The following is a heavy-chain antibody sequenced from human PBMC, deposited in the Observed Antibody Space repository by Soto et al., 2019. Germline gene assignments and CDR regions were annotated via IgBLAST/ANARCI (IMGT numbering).Heavy chain of an antibody. D-gene: IGHD3-22*01. Sequence: ASVKVSCKASGGTFSSYAISWVRQAPGQGLEWMGGIIPIFGTANYAQKFQGRVTITADKSTSTAYMELSSLRSEDTAVYYCAREEYDSSGYYLDYWGQGTLVTVSS. CDR3: AREEYDSSGYYLDY. J-gene: IGHJ4*02. CDR2: IIPIFGTA. CDR1: GGTFSSYA. V-gene: IGHV1-69*06.